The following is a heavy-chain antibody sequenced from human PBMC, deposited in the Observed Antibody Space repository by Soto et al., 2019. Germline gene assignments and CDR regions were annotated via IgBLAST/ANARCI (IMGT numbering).Heavy chain of an antibody. Sequence: SVKVSCKASGGTFSSYTISWVRQAPGQGLEWMGRINPIVGIANYAQKFQGRVTITRDTSTSTVYMELSSLRSEDTAVYYCARDSLYDYGDYGTEYFQHWGQGTLVTVSS. J-gene: IGHJ1*01. D-gene: IGHD4-17*01. CDR3: ARDSLYDYGDYGTEYFQH. V-gene: IGHV1-69*04. CDR1: GGTFSSYT. CDR2: INPIVGIA.